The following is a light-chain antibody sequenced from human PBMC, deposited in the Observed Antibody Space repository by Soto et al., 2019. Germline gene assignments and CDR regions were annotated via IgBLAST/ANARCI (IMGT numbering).Light chain of an antibody. CDR3: QQYNQWPGT. Sequence: ENVLTQSPGTLSLSPWERATLSCRASQSVGTYLAWYQQKPGQAPRLLIFDASKRATGIPARFSGSGSGVAFTLTISGLQSEDFAVYHCQQYNQWPGTFGQGTKVDIK. CDR1: QSVGTY. V-gene: IGKV3-11*01. CDR2: DAS. J-gene: IGKJ1*01.